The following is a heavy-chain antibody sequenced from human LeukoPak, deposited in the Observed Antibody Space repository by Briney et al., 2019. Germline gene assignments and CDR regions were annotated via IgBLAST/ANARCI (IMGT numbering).Heavy chain of an antibody. D-gene: IGHD5-24*01. Sequence: SETLSLTCTVSGGSISSSSYYWGWIRQPPGKGLEWIGEINHSGSTNYNPSLKSRVTISVDTSKNQFSLKLSSVTAADTAVYYCARVEMANFDFDYWGQGTLVTVSS. CDR2: INHSGST. J-gene: IGHJ4*02. V-gene: IGHV4-39*07. CDR3: ARVEMANFDFDY. CDR1: GGSISSSSYY.